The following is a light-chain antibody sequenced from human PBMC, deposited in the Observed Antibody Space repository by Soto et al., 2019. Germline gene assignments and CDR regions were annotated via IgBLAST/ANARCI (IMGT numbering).Light chain of an antibody. CDR3: ISYAGSNLLYV. CDR1: SSDVGGYNY. V-gene: IGLV2-8*01. J-gene: IGLJ1*01. Sequence: QSVLTQPPSASGSPGQSVTISCTGTSSDVGGYNYVSWYQQHPGKAHKPMIYEVSKRPSGVPDRFSGSKSGNTASLTVFGLQAEDEADYYCISYAGSNLLYVFGTGTKVTVL. CDR2: EVS.